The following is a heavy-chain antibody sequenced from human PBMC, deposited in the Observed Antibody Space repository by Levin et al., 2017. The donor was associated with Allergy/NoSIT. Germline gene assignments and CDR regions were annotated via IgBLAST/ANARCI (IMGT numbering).Heavy chain of an antibody. CDR2: INHSGST. J-gene: IGHJ4*02. CDR1: GGSFRGYY. Sequence: SQTLSLPCAVYGGSFRGYYWSWIRQPPGKGLEWIGEINHSGSTNYNPSLKSRVTISVDTSKNQFSLKLSSVTAADTAVYYCASKPSSSSRDYWGQGTLVTVSS. V-gene: IGHV4-34*01. CDR3: ASKPSSSSRDY. D-gene: IGHD6-6*01.